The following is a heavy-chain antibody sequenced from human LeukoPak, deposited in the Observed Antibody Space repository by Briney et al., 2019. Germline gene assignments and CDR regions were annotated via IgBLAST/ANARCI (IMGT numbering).Heavy chain of an antibody. V-gene: IGHV1-18*01. CDR3: ARSYVSDSSGYYWAAC. J-gene: IGHJ4*02. CDR2: IGAHNGNT. D-gene: IGHD3-22*01. CDR1: GYTFVSYG. Sequence: ASVKVSCKASGYTFVSYGISWVRQAPGQGLEWMGWIGAHNGNTNYAQKFQGRVTMTTDTSTSTTYMELRSLRSDDTAVYYCARSYVSDSSGYYWAACWGQGTLVTVSS.